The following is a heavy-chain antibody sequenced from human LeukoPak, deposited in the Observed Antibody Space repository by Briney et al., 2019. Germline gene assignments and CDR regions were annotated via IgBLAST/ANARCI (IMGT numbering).Heavy chain of an antibody. CDR2: ISAYNGNT. V-gene: IGHV1-18*01. CDR1: GYTFTDYG. Sequence: ASVKVSCKTSGYTFTDYGISWVRQAPGQGLEWMGWISAYNGNTNYARNLQGRVTMTTDTSTRTAYMELRSLRSDDTAVYFCATSYNDSSGYYYKAEYFQHWGQGTLVTVS. D-gene: IGHD3-22*01. CDR3: ATSYNDSSGYYYKAEYFQH. J-gene: IGHJ1*01.